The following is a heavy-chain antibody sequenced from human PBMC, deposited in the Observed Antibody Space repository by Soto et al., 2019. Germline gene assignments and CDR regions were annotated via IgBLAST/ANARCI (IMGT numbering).Heavy chain of an antibody. Sequence: EVQLVESGGGLVQPGGSLRLSCAASGFSVSSNYMSWVRQAPGKGLEWVSVIYSGGSTYYADSVKGRFTISRDKSKHTLYLQMNSLRAEDTAVYYCARVSYYYANSGYYLFDYWGQGTLVTVSS. J-gene: IGHJ4*02. V-gene: IGHV3-66*01. CDR3: ARVSYYYANSGYYLFDY. CDR2: IYSGGST. CDR1: GFSVSSNY. D-gene: IGHD3-22*01.